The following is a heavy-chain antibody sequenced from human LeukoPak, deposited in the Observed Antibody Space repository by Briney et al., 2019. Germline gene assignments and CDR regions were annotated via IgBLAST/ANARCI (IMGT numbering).Heavy chain of an antibody. J-gene: IGHJ4*02. Sequence: GGSLRLSCAASGFTFSSYAMSWVRQAPGKGLEWVSAISGSGGSTYYADSVKGRFTISRDNPKNTLYLQMNSLRAEDTAVYYCARESPPAIVVVPAAIYYWGQGTLVTVSS. CDR2: ISGSGGST. V-gene: IGHV3-23*01. CDR3: ARESPPAIVVVPAAIYY. D-gene: IGHD2-2*01. CDR1: GFTFSSYA.